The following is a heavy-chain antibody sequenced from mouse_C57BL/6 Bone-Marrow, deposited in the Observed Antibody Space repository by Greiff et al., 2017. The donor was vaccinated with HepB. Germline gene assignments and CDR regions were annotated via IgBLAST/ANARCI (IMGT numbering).Heavy chain of an antibody. V-gene: IGHV5-4*01. CDR1: GFTFSSYA. D-gene: IGHD2-2*01. CDR2: ISDGGSYT. J-gene: IGHJ4*01. Sequence: EVQLVESGGGLVKPGGSLKLSCAASGFTFSSYAMSWVRQTPEKRLEWVATISDGGSYTYYPDNVKGRFTISRDNAKNNLYLQMSHLKSEDTAMYYCARLGWLRRGYYAMDYWGQGTSVTVSS. CDR3: ARLGWLRRGYYAMDY.